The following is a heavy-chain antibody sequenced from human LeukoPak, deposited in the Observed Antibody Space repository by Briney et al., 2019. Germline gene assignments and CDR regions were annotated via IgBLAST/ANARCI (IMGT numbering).Heavy chain of an antibody. D-gene: IGHD3-10*01. CDR3: ARNRYYYGSGNYGVPNWFDP. CDR1: GGSISSRSYY. V-gene: IGHV4-39*01. J-gene: IGHJ5*02. Sequence: PSETLSLTCSVSGGSISSRSYYWGWIRQPPGKGLEWIGSIYYSGSTYYNPSLKSRVTISVDTSKNQFSLKLNSVTAADTAVYYCARNRYYYGSGNYGVPNWFDPWGQGTLVTVSS. CDR2: IYYSGST.